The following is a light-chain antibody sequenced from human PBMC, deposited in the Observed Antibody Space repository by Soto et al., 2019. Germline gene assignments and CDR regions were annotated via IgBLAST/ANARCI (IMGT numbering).Light chain of an antibody. Sequence: EIVLTQSPGNLSLSPGERATLSCRASKSIRSTHLAWYQQKPGQAPRLLIYDASNRATGIPARFSGSGSGTDFTLTISSLEPEDFAVYYCQQRSTWITFGQGTRLEIK. CDR2: DAS. CDR1: KSIRSTH. J-gene: IGKJ5*01. V-gene: IGKV3D-20*02. CDR3: QQRSTWIT.